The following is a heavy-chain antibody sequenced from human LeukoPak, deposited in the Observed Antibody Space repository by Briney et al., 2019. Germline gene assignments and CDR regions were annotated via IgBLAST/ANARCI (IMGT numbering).Heavy chain of an antibody. V-gene: IGHV4-61*02. CDR1: GGSISSGSYY. CDR3: ARGSLLWFGELSGDYFDY. CDR2: IYTSGST. Sequence: SETLSLTCTVSGGSISSGSYYWSWIRQPAGKGLEWIGRIYTSGSTNYNPSLKSRVTISVDTSKNQFSLKLSSVTAADTAVYYCARGSLLWFGELSGDYFDYWGQGTLVTVSS. D-gene: IGHD3-10*01. J-gene: IGHJ4*02.